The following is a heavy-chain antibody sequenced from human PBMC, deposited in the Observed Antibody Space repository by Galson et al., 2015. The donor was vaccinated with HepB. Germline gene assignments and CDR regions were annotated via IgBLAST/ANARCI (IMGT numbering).Heavy chain of an antibody. CDR1: GGSISSGGYY. J-gene: IGHJ6*02. CDR2: IYYSGST. V-gene: IGHV4-31*03. D-gene: IGHD4-17*01. CDR3: ARDQMPYGDYPTWYYYGMDV. Sequence: TLSLTCTVSGGSISSGGYYWSWIRQHPGKGLEWIGYIYYSGSTYYNPSLKSRVTISVDTSKNQFSLKLSSVTAADTAVYYCARDQMPYGDYPTWYYYGMDVWGQGTTVTVSS.